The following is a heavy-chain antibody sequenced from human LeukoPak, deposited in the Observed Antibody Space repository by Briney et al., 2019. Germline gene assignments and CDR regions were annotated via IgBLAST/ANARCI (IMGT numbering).Heavy chain of an antibody. CDR2: GSGVST. Sequence: GSGVSTYYADSVKGRFTISRDNSKNTLYLQMNSLRAEDTAVYYCARERTAYCGGDCYPDYWGQGTLVTVSS. D-gene: IGHD2-21*02. V-gene: IGHV3-23*01. J-gene: IGHJ4*02. CDR3: ARERTAYCGGDCYPDY.